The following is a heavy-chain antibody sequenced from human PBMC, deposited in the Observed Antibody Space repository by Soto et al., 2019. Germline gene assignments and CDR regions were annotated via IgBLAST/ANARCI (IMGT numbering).Heavy chain of an antibody. J-gene: IGHJ6*02. CDR2: IYYSGST. CDR1: GGSLSSYY. Sequence: PSETLSLTCVVSGGSLSSYYWSWIRQPPGKGLEWIGYIYYSGSTNYNPSLKSRVTISVDTSKNQFSLKLSSVTAADTAVYYCARGHSGSYRTGEGYYYGMDVWAQGTTVTVSS. V-gene: IGHV4-59*01. D-gene: IGHD1-26*01. CDR3: ARGHSGSYRTGEGYYYGMDV.